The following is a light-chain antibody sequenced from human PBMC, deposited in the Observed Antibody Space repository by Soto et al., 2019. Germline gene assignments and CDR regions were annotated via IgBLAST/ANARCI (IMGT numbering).Light chain of an antibody. CDR3: QQYDTLIT. V-gene: IGKV1-33*01. J-gene: IGKJ5*01. Sequence: DIQMTQSPSSLSASVGDRVTITCQASQDISNYLNWYQHKPGKAPELLIYDASNLETGVPSRFSGSGSGADFTLTISSLQPEDIATYYCQQYDTLITFGQGTLLEI. CDR1: QDISNY. CDR2: DAS.